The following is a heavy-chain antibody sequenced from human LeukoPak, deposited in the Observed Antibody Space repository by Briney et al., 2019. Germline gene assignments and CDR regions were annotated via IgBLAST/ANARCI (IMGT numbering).Heavy chain of an antibody. J-gene: IGHJ4*02. CDR1: GGTFSSYA. CDR3: TWVPMDSSGSGDY. V-gene: IGHV1-69*04. Sequence: SVKVSCKASGGTFSSYAISWVRQAPGQGLEWMGRIIPILGIANYAQKFQGRVTITADKSTSTAYMELSSLRSEDTAVYYCTWVPMDSSGSGDYWGQGTLVTVSS. CDR2: IIPILGIA. D-gene: IGHD3-22*01.